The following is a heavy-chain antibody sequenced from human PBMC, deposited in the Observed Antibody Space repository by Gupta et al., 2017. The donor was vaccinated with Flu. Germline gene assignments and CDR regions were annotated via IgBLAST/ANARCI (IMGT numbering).Heavy chain of an antibody. V-gene: IGHV3-33*01. CDR1: GFRFSLFG. Sequence: QVQLVESGGGVVQPGTSLRLSCTGSGFRFSLFGMHWVRQAPGKALEWVSTIWYDGSNTYYADSVKVRFTISRDNSKDSVYLQMNSLRVEDTGVYYCASEHGMDVWGQGTTVTVSS. J-gene: IGHJ6*02. CDR2: IWYDGSNT. CDR3: ASEHGMDV.